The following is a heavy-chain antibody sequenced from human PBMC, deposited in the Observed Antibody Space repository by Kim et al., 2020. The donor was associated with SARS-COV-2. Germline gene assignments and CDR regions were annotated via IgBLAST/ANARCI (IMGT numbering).Heavy chain of an antibody. CDR1: GGSISTFS. Sequence: SETLSLTCTVSGGSISTFSWTWVRQPAGKGLEWIGYIYTSGSTNYNPSLKSRVTMSVDMSRNQIFLKLSSVTAADTAVYYCARNLIHGHMEVWGQGPTVTVPS. J-gene: IGHJ6*02. V-gene: IGHV4-4*07. CDR2: IYTSGST. CDR3: ARNLIHGHMEV. D-gene: IGHD2-8*01.